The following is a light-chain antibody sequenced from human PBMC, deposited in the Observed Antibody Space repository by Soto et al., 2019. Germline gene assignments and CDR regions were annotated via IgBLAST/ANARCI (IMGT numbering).Light chain of an antibody. Sequence: LTQPPSVSGSPGQSVTISCTGTSSDVGSYNRVSWYQQPPGTAPKLKIYEVSNRPAGVPDRFSGSKSGNTASLTISGLQAEDEADYYCSSYASSSTYVFGTGTKVTVL. V-gene: IGLV2-18*02. CDR2: EVS. CDR3: SSYASSSTYV. CDR1: SSDVGSYNR. J-gene: IGLJ1*01.